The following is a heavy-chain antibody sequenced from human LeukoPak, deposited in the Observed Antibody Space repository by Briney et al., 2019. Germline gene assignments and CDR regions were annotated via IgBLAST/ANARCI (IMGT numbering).Heavy chain of an antibody. CDR2: TSGSGGST. J-gene: IGHJ4*02. Sequence: GGSLRLSCAASGFTFSSYAMSWVRQAPGKGLEWVSATSGSGGSTYYADSVKGRFTISRDNSKNTLYLQMNSLRAEDTAVYYCARDTTGYPDYWGQGTLVTVSS. V-gene: IGHV3-23*01. CDR3: ARDTTGYPDY. CDR1: GFTFSSYA. D-gene: IGHD6-13*01.